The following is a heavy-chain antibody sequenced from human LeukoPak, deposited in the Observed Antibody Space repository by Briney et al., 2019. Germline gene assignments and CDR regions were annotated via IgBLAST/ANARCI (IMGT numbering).Heavy chain of an antibody. Sequence: GGSLRLSCAASGFTFSSTSMSWVRQAPGKGLEWVAVISYDGSNKYYADSVKGRFTISRDNSKNTLYLQMNSLRAEDTAVYYCAKSSGWSGFDYWGQGTLVTVSS. V-gene: IGHV3-30*18. D-gene: IGHD6-19*01. CDR2: ISYDGSNK. CDR1: GFTFSSTS. CDR3: AKSSGWSGFDY. J-gene: IGHJ4*02.